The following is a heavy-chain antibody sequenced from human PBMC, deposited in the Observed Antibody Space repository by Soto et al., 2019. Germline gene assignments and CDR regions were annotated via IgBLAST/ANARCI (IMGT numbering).Heavy chain of an antibody. V-gene: IGHV4-31*03. CDR1: GGSISSGGYY. CDR3: ARDLGYYDSHYYGMDV. CDR2: IYYSGST. Sequence: KPSETLSLTCTVSGGSISSGGYYWSWIRQHPGKGLEWIGYIYYSGSTYYNPSLKSRVTISVDTPKNQFSLKLSSVTAADTAVYYCARDLGYYDSHYYGMDVWGQGTTVTVSS. D-gene: IGHD3-22*01. J-gene: IGHJ6*02.